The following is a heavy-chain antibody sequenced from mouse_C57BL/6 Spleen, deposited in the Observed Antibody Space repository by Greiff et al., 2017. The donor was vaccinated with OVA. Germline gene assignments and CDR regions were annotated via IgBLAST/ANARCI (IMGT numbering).Heavy chain of an antibody. Sequence: EVKLMESEGGLVQPGSSMKLSCTASGFTFSDYYMAWVRQVPEKGLEWVANINYDGSSTYYLDSLKSRFIISRDNAKNILYLQMSSLKSEDTATYYCAREGDYYGSSYLDYWGQGTTLTVSS. CDR2: INYDGSST. CDR1: GFTFSDYY. V-gene: IGHV5-16*01. CDR3: AREGDYYGSSYLDY. J-gene: IGHJ2*01. D-gene: IGHD1-1*01.